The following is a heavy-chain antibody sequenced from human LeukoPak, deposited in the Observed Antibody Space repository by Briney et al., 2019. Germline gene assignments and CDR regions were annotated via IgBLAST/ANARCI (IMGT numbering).Heavy chain of an antibody. V-gene: IGHV4-59*01. CDR1: GGSISDYY. J-gene: IGHJ5*02. Sequence: SETLSLTCIISGGSISDYYWGWIRQPPGKGLEWIGYVHSNGDTDYNPSLRSRLTILLDTSKKDFSLKVSSVTAADTAVYYCARGGVPGLVGTKVRRPWFDPWGQGTLVTVSS. CDR3: ARGGVPGLVGTKVRRPWFDP. D-gene: IGHD1-7*01. CDR2: VHSNGDT.